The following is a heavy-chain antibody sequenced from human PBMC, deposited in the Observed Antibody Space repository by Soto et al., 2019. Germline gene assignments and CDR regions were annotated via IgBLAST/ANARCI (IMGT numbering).Heavy chain of an antibody. CDR3: ARYAGLATHY. CDR2: LSAHNGST. D-gene: IGHD3-9*01. CDR1: GFTFTSYG. V-gene: IGHV1-18*01. J-gene: IGHJ4*02. Sequence: QVQLVQSGAEVKKPGASVTVSCKASGFTFTSYGISWVRQAPGQGLEWMGWLSAHNGSTNYAQNLQGRVTMTTDTSTNTAYIELRSLRSDDTAMYYCARYAGLATHYWGQGTLVTVSS.